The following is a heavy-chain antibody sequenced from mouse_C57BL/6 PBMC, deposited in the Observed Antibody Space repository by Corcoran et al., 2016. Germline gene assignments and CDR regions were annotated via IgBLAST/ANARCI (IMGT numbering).Heavy chain of an antibody. CDR3: ARSIKDDGSSATRYFDV. V-gene: IGHV1-26*01. D-gene: IGHD1-1*01. J-gene: IGHJ1*03. Sequence: EVQLQQSGHELVKPGASVKISCKASGYTFNDYYMNWVKQSHGKSLEWIGDINPNNGGTSYNQKFKGKATLTVDKSSSTAYMELRSLTSVDSAVDYCARSIKDDGSSATRYFDVWGTGTTVTVSS. CDR2: INPNNGGT. CDR1: GYTFNDYY.